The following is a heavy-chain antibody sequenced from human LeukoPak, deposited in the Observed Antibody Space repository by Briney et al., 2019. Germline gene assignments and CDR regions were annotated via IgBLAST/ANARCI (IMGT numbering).Heavy chain of an antibody. V-gene: IGHV1-24*01. CDR2: FDPEDGET. D-gene: IGHD5-12*01. Sequence: ASVKVSCKVSGYTLTELSMHWVRQAPGKGLEWMGGFDPEDGETIYAQKFQGRVTMTEDTSTDTAYMELSSLRSEDTAVYYCATILPTQYSGYDRPRMYYFDYWGQGTLVTVSS. J-gene: IGHJ4*02. CDR3: ATILPTQYSGYDRPRMYYFDY. CDR1: GYTLTELS.